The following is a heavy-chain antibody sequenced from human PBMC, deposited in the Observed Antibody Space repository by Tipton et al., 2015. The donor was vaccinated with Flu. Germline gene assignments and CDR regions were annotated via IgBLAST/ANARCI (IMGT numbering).Heavy chain of an antibody. D-gene: IGHD4-11*01. CDR1: GYSISSDYY. CDR3: ARRSYSNYVSEPKNWFDP. Sequence: LSCTVSGYSISSDYYWGWIRQPPGKGLEWSGNIFHTGNTYYNSSLKSRVSISVDRSKNQFSLKVSSVTAADTAVYYCARRSYSNYVSEPKNWFDPWGQGTLVTVSS. CDR2: IFHTGNT. V-gene: IGHV4-38-2*02. J-gene: IGHJ5*02.